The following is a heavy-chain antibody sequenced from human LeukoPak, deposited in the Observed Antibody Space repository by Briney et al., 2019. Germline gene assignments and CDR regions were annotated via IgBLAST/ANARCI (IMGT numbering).Heavy chain of an antibody. V-gene: IGHV1-2*02. Sequence: ASVKVSCMASGYSFTGYYMNWLRQAPGQGLEWMGWINPTSGGTNSAQKFHGRVTLARDTSISTAYMELSRLTSDDTAVYYCARWIQLWRAFDIWGQGTVVTVSS. D-gene: IGHD5-18*01. CDR3: ARWIQLWRAFDI. J-gene: IGHJ3*02. CDR1: GYSFTGYY. CDR2: INPTSGGT.